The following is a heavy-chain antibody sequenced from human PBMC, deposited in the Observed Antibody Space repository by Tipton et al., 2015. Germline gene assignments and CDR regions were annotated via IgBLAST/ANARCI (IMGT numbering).Heavy chain of an antibody. V-gene: IGHV3-9*01. J-gene: IGHJ4*02. CDR2: ISWNSGSI. CDR1: GFPFDDYA. Sequence: SLRLSCAASGFPFDDYAMHWVRQAPGKGLEWVSGISWNSGSIAYADSVRGRFTISRENARKSLYLQMNSLRVEDTALYYCARDGKVAALDFWGQGTLVTVSS. D-gene: IGHD2-15*01. CDR3: ARDGKVAALDF.